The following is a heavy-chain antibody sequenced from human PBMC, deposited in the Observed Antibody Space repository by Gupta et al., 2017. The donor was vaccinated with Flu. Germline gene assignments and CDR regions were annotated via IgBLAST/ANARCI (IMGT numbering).Heavy chain of an antibody. Sequence: EVQLVQSGAEVKKPGESLRISCKGSGYSFTSYWISWVRQMPGKGLEWMGRIDPSDSYTNYSPSFQGHVTISADKSISTAYLQWSSLKASDTAMYYCAIGTSIAVDPLGVDYWGQGTLVTVSS. V-gene: IGHV5-10-1*01. D-gene: IGHD6-6*01. CDR3: AIGTSIAVDPLGVDY. J-gene: IGHJ4*02. CDR1: GYSFTSYW. CDR2: IDPSDSYT.